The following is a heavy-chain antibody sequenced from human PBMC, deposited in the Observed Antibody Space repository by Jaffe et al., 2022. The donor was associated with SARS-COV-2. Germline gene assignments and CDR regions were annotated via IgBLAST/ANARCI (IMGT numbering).Heavy chain of an antibody. CDR1: GGSINSYY. CDR3: ARGRYSSGWYDY. D-gene: IGHD6-19*01. CDR2: IYYSGST. Sequence: QVQLQESGPGLVKPSETLSLTCTVSGGSINSYYWSWIRQPPGKGLECIGYIYYSGSTNYNPSLKSRVTISVDTSKNQFSLKLTSVTAADTAVYYCARGRYSSGWYDYWGQGTLVTVSS. V-gene: IGHV4-59*01. J-gene: IGHJ4*02.